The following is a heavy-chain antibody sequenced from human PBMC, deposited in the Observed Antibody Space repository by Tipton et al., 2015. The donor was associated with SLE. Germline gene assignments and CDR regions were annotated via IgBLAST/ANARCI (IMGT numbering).Heavy chain of an antibody. Sequence: TLSLTCTVSGGSLSSGSYYWSWIRQPAGKGLEWIGLIYTSGSTNYNPSLTSRVTISVDTSNNQFSLKLSSVTAADTAVYYCARDRGSSWYEGSFDIWGQGTMVTVSS. V-gene: IGHV4-61*02. J-gene: IGHJ3*02. CDR2: IYTSGST. D-gene: IGHD6-13*01. CDR3: ARDRGSSWYEGSFDI. CDR1: GGSLSSGSYY.